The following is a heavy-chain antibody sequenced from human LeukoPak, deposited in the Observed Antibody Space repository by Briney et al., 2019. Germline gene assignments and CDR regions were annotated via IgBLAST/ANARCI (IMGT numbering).Heavy chain of an antibody. Sequence: ASVKVSCKASTYTFTRYGISWVRQAPGQGLEWMGIINPSGGSTSYAQKFQGRVTMTRDMSTSTVYMELSSLRSEDTAVYYCARVLSQQWLDYWGQGTLVTVSS. D-gene: IGHD6-19*01. CDR1: TYTFTRYG. J-gene: IGHJ4*02. CDR3: ARVLSQQWLDY. V-gene: IGHV1-46*01. CDR2: INPSGGST.